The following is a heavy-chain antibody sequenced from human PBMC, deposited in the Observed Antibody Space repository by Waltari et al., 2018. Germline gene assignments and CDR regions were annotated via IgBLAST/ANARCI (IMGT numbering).Heavy chain of an antibody. CDR2: ISAGGDVT. CDR1: GITFSTYV. CDR3: AKGPYCSGGNCYQPYFDY. J-gene: IGHJ4*02. D-gene: IGHD2-15*01. V-gene: IGHV3-23*01. Sequence: EVQLLESGGGLVQPGGSLSLSCVASGITFSTYVMNWVRQAPGKGLEWVSAISAGGDVTYYADSVKGRFTISTDNSKNTLYLQMNSLRAEDTAVYYCAKGPYCSGGNCYQPYFDYWGQGTLVTVSS.